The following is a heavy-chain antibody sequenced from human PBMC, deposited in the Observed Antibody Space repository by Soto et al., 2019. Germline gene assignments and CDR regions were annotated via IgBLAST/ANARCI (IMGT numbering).Heavy chain of an antibody. CDR2: MNPNSGNT. CDR3: VISYGSGSYYYYYYGMDV. Sequence: ASVKVSCKASGYTFTSYDINWVRQATGQGLEWMGWMNPNSGNTGYAQKFQGRVTMTRNTSISTAYMELSSLRSEDTVVYYCVISYGSGSYYYYYYGMDVWGQGTTVTVSS. J-gene: IGHJ6*02. CDR1: GYTFTSYD. V-gene: IGHV1-8*01. D-gene: IGHD3-10*01.